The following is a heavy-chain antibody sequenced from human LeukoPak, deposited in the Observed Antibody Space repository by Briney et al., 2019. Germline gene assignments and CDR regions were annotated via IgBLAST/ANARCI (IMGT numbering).Heavy chain of an antibody. V-gene: IGHV3-30*02. Sequence: GGSLRLSCAASGFTFSSYGMHWVRQAPGKGLEWVAVIWYDGSNKYYAESVEGRFTISRDNSKNTLYLQMNSLRPEDTAVYYCAKVPRQSGWYPLSDYWGQGALVTVSS. CDR3: AKVPRQSGWYPLSDY. CDR1: GFTFSSYG. J-gene: IGHJ4*02. CDR2: IWYDGSNK. D-gene: IGHD6-13*01.